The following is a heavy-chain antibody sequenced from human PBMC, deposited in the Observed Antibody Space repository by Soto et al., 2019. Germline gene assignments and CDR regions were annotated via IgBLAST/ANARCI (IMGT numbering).Heavy chain of an antibody. CDR3: ARDGGRITMVRGVTPYYYYGMDV. CDR2: IYYSGST. CDR1: GGSISSGGYY. Sequence: QVQLQESGPGLVKPSQTLSLTCTVSGGSISSGGYYWSWIRQHPGKGLEWIGYIYYSGSTYYNPPLKSRVTISVDTSKNQFSLKLSSVTAADTAVYYCARDGGRITMVRGVTPYYYYGMDVWGQGTTVTVSS. D-gene: IGHD3-10*01. V-gene: IGHV4-31*03. J-gene: IGHJ6*02.